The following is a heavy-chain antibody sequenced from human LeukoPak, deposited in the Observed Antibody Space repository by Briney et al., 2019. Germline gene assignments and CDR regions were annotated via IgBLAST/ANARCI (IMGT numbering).Heavy chain of an antibody. V-gene: IGHV1-18*01. CDR2: INAYSGNT. D-gene: IGHD3-10*01. CDR3: ARCHRYGPGNYVRVYSPDY. Sequence: ASVKVSCKASNYTFTGYGISWVRQAPGQGLEWMGWINAYSGNTNYAQTLQGRVTMTRDTSTSTAYMELRRLRSDDTAVYYCARCHRYGPGNYVRVYSPDYWGQASLVTVHS. CDR1: NYTFTGYG. J-gene: IGHJ4*02.